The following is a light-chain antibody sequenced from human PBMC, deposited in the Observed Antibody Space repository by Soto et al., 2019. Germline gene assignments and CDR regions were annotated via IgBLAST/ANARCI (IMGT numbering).Light chain of an antibody. J-gene: IGLJ2*01. CDR1: SSDIGNYNF. CDR3: CAYAGSYTFVI. CDR2: DVY. Sequence: QSALPQPRSVSGSPGQSVTISCTGTSSDIGNYNFVSWYQQHPGKAPKLMIYDVYKRPSGVPDRFSGSKSGNTASLTISGLQFEDEADYYCCAYAGSYTFVIFGGGTKLTVL. V-gene: IGLV2-11*01.